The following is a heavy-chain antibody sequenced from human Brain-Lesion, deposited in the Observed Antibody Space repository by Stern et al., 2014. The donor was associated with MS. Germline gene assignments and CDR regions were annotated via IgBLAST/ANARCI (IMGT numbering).Heavy chain of an antibody. CDR2: INPNTGGT. D-gene: IGHD3-3*01. CDR1: GYIFTGYY. Sequence: QVQLVQSGAEVKKPGASVTVSCKTSGYIFTGYYIHWVRQAPGQWLEWMAWINPNTGGTKYAQKFQGRVTMSRDTSISTAYVELSSLTSDDTAVYYCARDQRGITIFGVVTDYYYLGMDVWGQGTTVTVSS. V-gene: IGHV1-2*02. J-gene: IGHJ6*02. CDR3: ARDQRGITIFGVVTDYYYLGMDV.